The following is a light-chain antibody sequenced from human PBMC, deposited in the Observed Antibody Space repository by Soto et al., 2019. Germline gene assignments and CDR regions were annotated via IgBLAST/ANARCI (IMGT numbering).Light chain of an antibody. CDR3: LQYNQWPPTWT. CDR1: QYVHTS. Sequence: EIVMTQSPGTLSVSPGERVTVSCRASQYVHTSLAWYQQKSGQAPRLLIYGASIRAPGVPVRFSGSGSGTEFTLTIDSLQSEDSAVYSCLQYNQWPPTWTFGQGTKVEI. V-gene: IGKV3-15*01. CDR2: GAS. J-gene: IGKJ1*01.